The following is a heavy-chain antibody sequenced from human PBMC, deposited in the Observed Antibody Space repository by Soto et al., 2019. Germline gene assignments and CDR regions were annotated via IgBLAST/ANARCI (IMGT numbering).Heavy chain of an antibody. CDR3: AYGERRSGYHFWEPFDY. V-gene: IGHV1-24*01. CDR2: FDPEDGET. CDR1: GYTLTELS. J-gene: IGHJ4*02. Sequence: GASVKVSCKVSGYTLTELSMHWVRQAPGKGLEWMGGFDPEDGETIYAQKFQGRVTMTEDTSTDTAYMELSSLRSEDTAVYYCAYGERRSGYHFWEPFDYRGQGTLVTVSS. D-gene: IGHD5-12*01.